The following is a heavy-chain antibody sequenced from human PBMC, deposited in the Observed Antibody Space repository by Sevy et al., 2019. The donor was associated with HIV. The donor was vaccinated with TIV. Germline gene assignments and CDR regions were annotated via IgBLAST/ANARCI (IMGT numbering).Heavy chain of an antibody. CDR1: GGTFTSYA. J-gene: IGHJ5*02. CDR3: ARDNLAVAGRGWFDP. V-gene: IGHV1-69*13. D-gene: IGHD6-19*01. CDR2: IIPLLGTA. Sequence: ASVKVSCKASGGTFTSYAISWVRQAPGLGLEWMGGIIPLLGTANYAQQFQGRVTITADESTSTVYMELSGLRSEDTAVYYCARDNLAVAGRGWFDPWGQGTLVTVSS.